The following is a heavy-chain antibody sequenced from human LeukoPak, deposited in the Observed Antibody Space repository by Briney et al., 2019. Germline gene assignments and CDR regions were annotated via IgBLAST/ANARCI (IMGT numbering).Heavy chain of an antibody. CDR2: INWNGDNT. Sequence: GSLRLSCAASGFTFSSYWMSWVRQAPGKGLEWVSGINWNGDNTVYADSVKGRFTISRDNAKNSLYLQMNSLGAEDTAFYYCASDRRSDGSGYAFDIWGQGTMVTVSS. CDR3: ASDRRSDGSGYAFDI. CDR1: GFTFSSYW. V-gene: IGHV3-20*04. J-gene: IGHJ3*02. D-gene: IGHD3-22*01.